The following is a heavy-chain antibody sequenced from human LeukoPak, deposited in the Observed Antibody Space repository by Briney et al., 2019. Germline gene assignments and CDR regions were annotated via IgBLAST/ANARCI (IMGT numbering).Heavy chain of an antibody. Sequence: GGSLRLSCAASGFTFSSYAMSWVRQAPGKGLEWVSAISGSGGSTYYADSVKGRFTISRDNSENTLYLQMNSLRAEDTAVYYCAKETYDYVWGSYRSDYWGQGTLVTVSS. V-gene: IGHV3-23*01. J-gene: IGHJ4*02. CDR3: AKETYDYVWGSYRSDY. D-gene: IGHD3-16*02. CDR2: ISGSGGST. CDR1: GFTFSSYA.